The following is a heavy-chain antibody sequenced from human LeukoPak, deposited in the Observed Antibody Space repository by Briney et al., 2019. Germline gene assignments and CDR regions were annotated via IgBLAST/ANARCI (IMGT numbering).Heavy chain of an antibody. CDR2: INSDGSST. CDR3: ARGESSGWYAGNWFDP. J-gene: IGHJ5*02. CDR1: GGSFSGYY. V-gene: IGHV3-74*01. Sequence: PSETLSLTCAVYGGSFSGYYWSWIRQPPGKGLVWVSRINSDGSSTSYADSVKGRFTISRDNAKNTLYLQMNSLRAEDTAVYYCARGESSGWYAGNWFDPWGQGTLVTVSS. D-gene: IGHD6-19*01.